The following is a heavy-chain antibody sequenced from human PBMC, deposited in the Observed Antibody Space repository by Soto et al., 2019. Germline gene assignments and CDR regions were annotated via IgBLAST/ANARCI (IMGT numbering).Heavy chain of an antibody. Sequence: QPGGSLRLSCAASRFTFKSFAMNWVRQAPGKGLEWVSAISSTGASTYYADSVKGRFTISRDNSKNTLYLQMNSLRGEDTAVYYCTKVIWGSPEFDHWGERPLVTASP. V-gene: IGHV3-23*01. CDR1: RFTFKSFA. D-gene: IGHD2-21*01. J-gene: IGHJ4*02. CDR3: TKVIWGSPEFDH. CDR2: ISSTGAST.